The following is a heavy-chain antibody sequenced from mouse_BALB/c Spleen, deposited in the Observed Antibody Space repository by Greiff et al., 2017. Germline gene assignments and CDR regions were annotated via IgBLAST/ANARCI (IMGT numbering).Heavy chain of an antibody. Sequence: QVQLQQSGAELVRPGTSVKISCKASGYTFTNYWLGWVKQRPGHGLEWIGDIYPGGGYTNYNEKFKGKATLTADTSSSTAYMQLSSLTSEDSAVYFCARTQTARRVYYYAMDYWGQGTSVTVSS. J-gene: IGHJ4*01. V-gene: IGHV1-63*02. CDR3: ARTQTARRVYYYAMDY. D-gene: IGHD3-2*01. CDR1: GYTFTNYW. CDR2: IYPGGGYT.